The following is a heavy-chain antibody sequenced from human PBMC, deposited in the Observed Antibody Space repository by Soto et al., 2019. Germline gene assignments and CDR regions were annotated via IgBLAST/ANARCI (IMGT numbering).Heavy chain of an antibody. CDR3: ARGNLAYCSGDCLYYYYYGMDV. CDR1: GFTFSSYE. Sequence: EVQLVESGGGLVQPGGSLRLSCAASGFTFSSYEMNWVRQAPGKGLEWVSYISSSGSTIYYADSVKGRFTISRDNAKNSLYLQMNSLRAEDTAVYYCARGNLAYCSGDCLYYYYYGMDVWGQGTTVTVSS. J-gene: IGHJ6*02. V-gene: IGHV3-48*03. CDR2: ISSSGSTI. D-gene: IGHD2-21*02.